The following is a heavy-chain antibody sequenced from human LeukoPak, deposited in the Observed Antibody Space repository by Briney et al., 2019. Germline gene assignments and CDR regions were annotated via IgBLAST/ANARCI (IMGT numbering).Heavy chain of an antibody. CDR2: ISAYYGNT. D-gene: IGHD3-9*01. J-gene: IGHJ6*02. V-gene: IGHV1-18*01. CDR1: GYTFTSYG. CDR3: ARADDISPRYYYGMDV. Sequence: ASVNVSCKASGYTFTSYGISWVRRAPGQGLEWMGWISAYYGNTNYAQKLQGRVTLTTDTSTSTAYMELRSLTSDDTAVYFCARADDISPRYYYGMDVWGPGTTVSVSS.